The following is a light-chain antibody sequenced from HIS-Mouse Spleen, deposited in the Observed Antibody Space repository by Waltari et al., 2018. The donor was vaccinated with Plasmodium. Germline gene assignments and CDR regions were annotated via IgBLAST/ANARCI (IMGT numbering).Light chain of an antibody. V-gene: IGLV2-23*01. CDR2: EGS. J-gene: IGLJ3*02. Sequence: QSALTQPASVSGSPGQSITISCTGTSSDVGSYHLFSWYQQHPGKAPKFMIYEGSKRPSGVSNRFAGSKSGNTASLTISGLQAEDEADYYCCSYAGSSTVFGGGTKLTVL. CDR3: CSYAGSSTV. CDR1: SSDVGSYHL.